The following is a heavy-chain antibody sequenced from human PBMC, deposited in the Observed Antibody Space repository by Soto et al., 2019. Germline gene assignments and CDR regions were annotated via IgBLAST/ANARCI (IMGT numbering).Heavy chain of an antibody. Sequence: SETLSLTCAVYGGSFSGYYLSWVRQPPGKGLEWIGQINHSGSTNYNPSLKSRVTISVDTSKNQFSLKLSSVTAADTAVYYCAKGDNGSYRDVWGQGTTVTVYS. CDR3: AKGDNGSYRDV. J-gene: IGHJ6*03. CDR1: GGSFSGYY. D-gene: IGHD1-26*01. V-gene: IGHV4-34*01. CDR2: INHSGST.